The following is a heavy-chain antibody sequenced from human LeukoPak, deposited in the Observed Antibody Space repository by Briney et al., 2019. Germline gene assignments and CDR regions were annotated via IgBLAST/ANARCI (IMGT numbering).Heavy chain of an antibody. Sequence: SETLSLTCTVSGGSISSNSHYWGWIRQPPGKGLEWIGNIYYSGSTYYNPSLKSRVTISVDRSKNQFSLRLRSVTAADTAVYSCARGRIPTATGNWFDPWGQGTLVTVSS. V-gene: IGHV4-39*07. CDR2: IYYSGST. CDR1: GGSISSNSHY. CDR3: ARGRIPTATGNWFDP. J-gene: IGHJ5*02. D-gene: IGHD3-9*01.